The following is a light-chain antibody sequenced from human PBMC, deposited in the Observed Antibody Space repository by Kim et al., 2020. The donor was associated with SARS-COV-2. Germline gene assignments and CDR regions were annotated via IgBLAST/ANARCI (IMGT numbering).Light chain of an antibody. CDR3: AAWDDSLRGWV. J-gene: IGLJ3*02. CDR2: SGN. CDR1: TSNIGYNG. Sequence: GQRVTISCPGRTSNIGYNGVTWYQQYPGTAPKVLMYSGNQRPSGVPARIAGSTLGTSASLAISGLQSDDEADYYCAAWDDSLRGWVFGGGTKVTVL. V-gene: IGLV1-44*01.